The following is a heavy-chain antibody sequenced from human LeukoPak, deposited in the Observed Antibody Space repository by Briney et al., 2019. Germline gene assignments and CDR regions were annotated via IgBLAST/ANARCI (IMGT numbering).Heavy chain of an antibody. CDR2: IYYSGST. J-gene: IGHJ4*02. CDR3: ARDHGDYDSSGYTY. V-gene: IGHV4-39*07. D-gene: IGHD3-22*01. CDR1: GGSISSSSYY. Sequence: NSSETLSLTCTVSGGSISSSSYYWGWIRQPPGKGLEWIGSIYYSGSTYYNPSLKSRVTISVDTSKNQFSLKLSSVTAADTAVYYCARDHGDYDSSGYTYWGQGTLVTVSS.